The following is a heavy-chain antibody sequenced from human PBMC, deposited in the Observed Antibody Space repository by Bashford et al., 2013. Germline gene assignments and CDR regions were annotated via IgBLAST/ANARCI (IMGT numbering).Heavy chain of an antibody. CDR2: INAGNGKT. V-gene: IGHV1-3*01. J-gene: IGHJ4*02. CDR3: ASIGNSIY. D-gene: IGHD6-13*01. Sequence: WVRQAPGQRLEWMGWINAGNGKTEYSQNFQGRVTITRDTPARTAYMELSSLRSEDTAVYYCASIGNSIYWGQGTLVTVSS.